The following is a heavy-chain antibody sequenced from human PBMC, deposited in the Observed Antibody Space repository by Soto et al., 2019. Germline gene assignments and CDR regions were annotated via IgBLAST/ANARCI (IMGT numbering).Heavy chain of an antibody. Sequence: LRLSCAASGFTFSSYSMNWFRQAPGKGLEWVSSISSSSSYIYYADSVKGRFTISRDNAKNSLYLQMNSLRAEDTAVYYCAREGSSTSCYKRWGQGTLVTVSS. CDR1: GFTFSSYS. CDR2: ISSSSSYI. D-gene: IGHD2-2*02. J-gene: IGHJ4*02. V-gene: IGHV3-21*01. CDR3: AREGSSTSCYKR.